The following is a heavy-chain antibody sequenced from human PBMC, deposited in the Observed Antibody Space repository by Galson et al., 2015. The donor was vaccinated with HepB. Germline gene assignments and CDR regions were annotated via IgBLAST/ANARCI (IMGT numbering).Heavy chain of an antibody. CDR2: IYYGGST. J-gene: IGHJ5*02. Sequence: LVKPTQTLTLTCTFSGFSLSTSGVGVGWIRQPPRKGLEWIASIYYGGSTFYNPSLESRVTISVDTSKNQFSLKLSSVTAADTAVYYCARHLLGAYRNGWYSRLDPWGQGTLVTVSS. CDR1: GFSLSTSGVG. V-gene: IGHV4-39*01. D-gene: IGHD6-19*01. CDR3: ARHLLGAYRNGWYSRLDP.